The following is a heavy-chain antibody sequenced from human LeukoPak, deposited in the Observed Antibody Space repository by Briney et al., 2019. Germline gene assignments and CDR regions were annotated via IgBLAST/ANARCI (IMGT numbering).Heavy chain of an antibody. CDR3: ATRGYSSSWYYYYYYMDV. D-gene: IGHD6-13*01. CDR1: GFTFSSYW. Sequence: GESLRLSCAASGFTFSSYWMHWVRQAPGKGLVWVSRINSDGSSTSYADSVKGRFTISRDNAKNTLYLQMNSLRAEDTAVYYCATRGYSSSWYYYYYYMDVWGKGTTVTASS. CDR2: INSDGSST. J-gene: IGHJ6*03. V-gene: IGHV3-74*01.